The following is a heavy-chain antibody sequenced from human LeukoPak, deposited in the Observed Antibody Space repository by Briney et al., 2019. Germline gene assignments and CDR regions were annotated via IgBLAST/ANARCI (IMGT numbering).Heavy chain of an antibody. CDR1: GFTFSYYI. Sequence: PGGSLRLSCAASGFTFSYYIMNWVRQAPGKGLEWVSYISSASTTIYYADSVKGRFTISRDNVKNSLYLQMDSLRAEDTAVYYCASESRRYSSSYYFDYWGQGTLVTVSS. D-gene: IGHD6-13*01. V-gene: IGHV3-48*01. CDR2: ISSASTTI. J-gene: IGHJ4*02. CDR3: ASESRRYSSSYYFDY.